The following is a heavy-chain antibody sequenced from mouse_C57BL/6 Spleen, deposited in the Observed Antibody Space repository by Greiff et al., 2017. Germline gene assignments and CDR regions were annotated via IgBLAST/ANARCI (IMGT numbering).Heavy chain of an antibody. V-gene: IGHV1-9*01. CDR1: GYTFTGYW. CDR3: AKMGIITTVVDPFAY. Sequence: QVQLQQSGAELMKPGASVKLSCKATGYTFTGYWIEWVKQRPGHGLEWIGEILPGSGSTNYNEKFKGKATFTADTSSNTAYMQLSSLTTEDSAIYYGAKMGIITTVVDPFAYWGQGTLVTVSA. CDR2: ILPGSGST. D-gene: IGHD1-1*01. J-gene: IGHJ3*01.